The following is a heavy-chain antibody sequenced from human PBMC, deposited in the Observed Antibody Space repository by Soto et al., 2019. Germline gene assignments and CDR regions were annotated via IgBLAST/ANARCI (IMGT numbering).Heavy chain of an antibody. CDR1: GYTFTSYG. Sequence: ASVEVSCKASGYTFTSYGISWVRQAPGQGLEGMGWISAYNGNTNYAQKLQGRVTMTTDTSTSTAYMELRSLRSDDTAVYYCARDLRGSAKWELLPRVTGGMAVWGQGTTITV. CDR2: ISAYNGNT. J-gene: IGHJ6*02. D-gene: IGHD1-26*01. V-gene: IGHV1-18*01. CDR3: ARDLRGSAKWELLPRVTGGMAV.